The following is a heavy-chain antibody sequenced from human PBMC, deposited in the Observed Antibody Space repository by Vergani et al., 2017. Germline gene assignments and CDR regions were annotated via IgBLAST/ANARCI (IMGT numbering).Heavy chain of an antibody. D-gene: IGHD5-24*01. CDR2: IYYSGST. CDR3: ARDPGRWLQPRYYFDY. CDR1: GGSISSHY. V-gene: IGHV4-59*11. J-gene: IGHJ4*02. Sequence: QVQLQQWGAGLLKPSETLSLTCTVSGGSISSHYWSWIRQPPGKGLEWIGYIYYSGSTNYNPSLKSRVTISVDTSKNQFSLKLSSVTAADTAVYYCARDPGRWLQPRYYFDYWGQGTLVTVSS.